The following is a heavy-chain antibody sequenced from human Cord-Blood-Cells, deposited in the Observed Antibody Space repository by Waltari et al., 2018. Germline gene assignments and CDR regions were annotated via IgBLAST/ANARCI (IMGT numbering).Heavy chain of an antibody. CDR2: INHSGST. V-gene: IGHV4-34*01. J-gene: IGHJ3*02. D-gene: IGHD3-3*01. Sequence: QVQLQLWGAGLLKPSETLYLTCAAYGGSFYGYSWSWIRPPPGKGLEWIGEINHSGSTNYNQSLKSRVTISVDTSKNQFSLKLSSVTAADTAVYYCAGSLGSGYYVPDAFDIWGQGTMVTVSS. CDR3: AGSLGSGYYVPDAFDI. CDR1: GGSFYGYS.